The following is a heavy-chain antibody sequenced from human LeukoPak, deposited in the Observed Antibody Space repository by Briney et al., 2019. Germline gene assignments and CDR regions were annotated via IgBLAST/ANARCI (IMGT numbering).Heavy chain of an antibody. D-gene: IGHD6-13*01. CDR3: ARGRRPSSWSDYYYYMDV. J-gene: IGHJ6*03. CDR1: GGSFSGYY. V-gene: IGHV4-34*01. CDR2: INHSGST. Sequence: PSETLSLTCAVYGGSFSGYYWSWIRQPPGKGLEWIGEINHSGSTNYNPSLKSRVTISVDTSKNQFSLKLSSVTAADTAVYYCARGRRPSSWSDYYYYMDVWGKGTTVTVSS.